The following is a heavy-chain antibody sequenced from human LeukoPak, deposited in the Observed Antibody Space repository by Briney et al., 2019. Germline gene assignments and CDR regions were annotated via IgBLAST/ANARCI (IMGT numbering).Heavy chain of an antibody. V-gene: IGHV3-74*01. CDR2: INSDGSRT. D-gene: IGHD6-19*01. CDR1: GFTFSTYW. Sequence: GGSLRLSCAASGFTFSTYWMHWVRQAPRKGLVWVSRINSDGSRTTYADSVKGRFTISRDNAKNTLYLQMNSLRTEDTAVYYCARPETQYSSGLDGFDIWGQGTMVTVSS. J-gene: IGHJ3*02. CDR3: ARPETQYSSGLDGFDI.